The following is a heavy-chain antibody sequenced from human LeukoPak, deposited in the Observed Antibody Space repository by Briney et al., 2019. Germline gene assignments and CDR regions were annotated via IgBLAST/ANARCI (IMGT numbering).Heavy chain of an antibody. V-gene: IGHV1-2*02. CDR3: AREPVLRYFDWLSTPYYMDV. Sequence: ASVTVSFKASGYTFTGYYMHWVRQAPGQGLEWMGGINPNSGGTNNAQKFQGRVTMTRDTSISTAYMELSRLRSDDTAVYYCAREPVLRYFDWLSTPYYMDVWGKGTTVTISS. CDR2: INPNSGGT. CDR1: GYTFTGYY. J-gene: IGHJ6*03. D-gene: IGHD3-9*01.